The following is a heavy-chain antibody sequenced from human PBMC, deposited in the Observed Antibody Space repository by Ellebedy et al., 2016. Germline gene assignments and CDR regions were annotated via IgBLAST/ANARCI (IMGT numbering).Heavy chain of an antibody. D-gene: IGHD5-12*01. CDR1: GYTFTSYD. V-gene: IGHV1-8*01. J-gene: IGHJ4*02. Sequence: ALVKVSCKASGYTFTSYDINWVRQATGQGLEWMGWMNPNSGNTGYAQKFQGRVTMTRNTSISTAYMELSSLRSEDTAVYYCARTELDSGYPVGYWGQGTLVTVSS. CDR3: ARTELDSGYPVGY. CDR2: MNPNSGNT.